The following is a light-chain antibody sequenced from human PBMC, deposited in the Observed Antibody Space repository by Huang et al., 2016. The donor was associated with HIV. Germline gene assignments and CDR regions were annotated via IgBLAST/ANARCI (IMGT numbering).Light chain of an antibody. CDR3: MQALQTPRFT. V-gene: IGKV2-28*01. J-gene: IGKJ3*01. CDR2: LGS. Sequence: DIVMTQSPLSLPVTPGEPASISCRSSQSLLHSNGYNYLDWYLQKPGQSPQLLIYLGSNRASRVPDRFSGSGSGTDFTLKISRVEAEDVGVYYCMQALQTPRFTFGPGTKVDIK. CDR1: QSLLHSNGYNY.